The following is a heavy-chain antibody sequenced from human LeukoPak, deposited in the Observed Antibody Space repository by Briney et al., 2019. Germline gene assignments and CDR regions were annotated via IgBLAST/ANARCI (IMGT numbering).Heavy chain of an antibody. CDR1: GGSFSGYY. CDR2: SNHSEST. V-gene: IGHV4-34*01. J-gene: IGHJ3*02. D-gene: IGHD6-6*01. Sequence: SETVPLTCAVCGGSFSGYYWSWLGQPPARGREWIGESNHSESTNYNPSLKSRVTISVATSKNQFSLKLSSVTAADTAVYYCARGGLSSSSAAFDIWGQGTMVTVSS. CDR3: ARGGLSSSSAAFDI.